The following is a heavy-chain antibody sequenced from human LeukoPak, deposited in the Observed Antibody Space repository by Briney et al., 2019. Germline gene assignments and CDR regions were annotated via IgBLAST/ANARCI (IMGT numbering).Heavy chain of an antibody. CDR3: ARDSLGAPQYAFDI. V-gene: IGHV4-59*01. J-gene: IGHJ3*02. D-gene: IGHD7-27*01. CDR1: GGSISSYY. Sequence: SETLSLTCTVSGGSISSYYWSWIRQPPGKGLERIGYIYYSGSTNYNPSLKSRVTISVDTSKNQFSLKLSSVTAADTAVYYCARDSLGAPQYAFDIWGQGTMVTVSS. CDR2: IYYSGST.